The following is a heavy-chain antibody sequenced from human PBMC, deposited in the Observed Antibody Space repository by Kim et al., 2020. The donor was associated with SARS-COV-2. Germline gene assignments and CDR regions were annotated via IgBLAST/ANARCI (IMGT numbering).Heavy chain of an antibody. CDR3: ARDQAYYDSSGYYYFDY. J-gene: IGHJ4*02. D-gene: IGHD3-22*01. Sequence: VKARFTISRDYAKNSLYLTTNSLRAEDTAVYYCARDQAYYDSSGYYYFDYWGQGTLVTVSS. V-gene: IGHV3-11*05.